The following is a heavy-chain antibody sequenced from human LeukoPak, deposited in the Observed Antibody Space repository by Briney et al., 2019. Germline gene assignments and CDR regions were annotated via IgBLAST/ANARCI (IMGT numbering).Heavy chain of an antibody. V-gene: IGHV3-21*01. CDR2: ISSSSSYI. Sequence: PGGSLRLSCAASGLTFSSYAMSWVRQAPGKGLEWVSSISSSSSYIYYADSVKGRFTISRDNAKNSLYLQMNSLRAEDTAVYYCARDLYVGDPDAFDIWGQGTMVTVSS. CDR1: GLTFSSYA. CDR3: ARDLYVGDPDAFDI. D-gene: IGHD2-21*01. J-gene: IGHJ3*02.